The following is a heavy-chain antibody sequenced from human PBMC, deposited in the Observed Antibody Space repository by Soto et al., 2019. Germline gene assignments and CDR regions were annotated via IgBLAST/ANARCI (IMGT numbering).Heavy chain of an antibody. CDR3: KTGSAPMN. CDR2: ISYDGSNK. D-gene: IGHD2-15*01. J-gene: IGHJ4*02. V-gene: IGHV3-30-3*01. Sequence: PGGSLRLSCAASGFTFSSYAMHWVRQAPGKGLEWVAVISYDGSNKYYADSVKGRFTISRDNSKNTLYLQMNSLRAEDTAVYYCKTGSAPMNWGQGTLVTVSS. CDR1: GFTFSSYA.